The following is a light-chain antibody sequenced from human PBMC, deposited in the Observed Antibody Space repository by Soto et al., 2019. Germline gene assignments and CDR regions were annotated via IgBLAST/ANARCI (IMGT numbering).Light chain of an antibody. CDR1: QSISSY. V-gene: IGKV1-39*01. CDR2: AAS. CDR3: QQANSFPRT. Sequence: DIQMTQSPSSLSASVGDRVTITCRASQSISSYLNWYQQKPGKAPKLLIYAASSLQSGVPSRFSGSGSGTDFTLTISSLQPEDFATYYCQQANSFPRTFAQGTKV. J-gene: IGKJ1*01.